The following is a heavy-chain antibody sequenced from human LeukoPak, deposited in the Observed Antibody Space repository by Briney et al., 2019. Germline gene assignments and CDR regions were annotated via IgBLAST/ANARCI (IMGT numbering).Heavy chain of an antibody. V-gene: IGHV4-59*08. J-gene: IGHJ4*02. Sequence: SETLSLTCTVSGGSISSYYWSWIRQPPGKGLEWIGYIYYSGSTNYNPSLKSRVTISVDTSKNQFSLKLSSVTAADTSFYQCEGVIRYFDWFPFDYWGQGTLVTVSS. CDR2: IYYSGST. D-gene: IGHD3-9*01. CDR3: EGVIRYFDWFPFDY. CDR1: GGSISSYY.